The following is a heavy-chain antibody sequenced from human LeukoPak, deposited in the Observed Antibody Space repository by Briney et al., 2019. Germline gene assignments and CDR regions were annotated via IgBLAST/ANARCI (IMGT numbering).Heavy chain of an antibody. J-gene: IGHJ4*02. Sequence: SETLSLTCTVSGGSLSSGDYYWSWIRQPPGKGLEWIGYIYYSGSTYYNPSLKSRVTISVDTSKNQFSLKLSSVTAADTAVYYCARDRRAGNSYYFDYWGQGTLVTVSS. CDR3: ARDRRAGNSYYFDY. CDR1: GGSLSSGDYY. D-gene: IGHD3-10*01. CDR2: IYYSGST. V-gene: IGHV4-30-4*01.